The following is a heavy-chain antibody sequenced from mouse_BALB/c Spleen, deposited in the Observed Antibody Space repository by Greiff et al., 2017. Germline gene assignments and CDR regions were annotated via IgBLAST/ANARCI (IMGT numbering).Heavy chain of an antibody. V-gene: IGHV2-6-2*01. D-gene: IGHD1-1*01. Sequence: QVQLKESGPDLVAPSQSLSITCTVSGFSLTSYGVHWVRQPPGKGLEWLVVIWSDGSTTYNSALKSRLSISKDNSKSQVFLKMNSLQTDDTAMYYCARQGYYYGSSYGYYAMDYWGQGTSVTVSS. CDR1: GFSLTSYG. CDR3: ARQGYYYGSSYGYYAMDY. J-gene: IGHJ4*01. CDR2: IWSDGST.